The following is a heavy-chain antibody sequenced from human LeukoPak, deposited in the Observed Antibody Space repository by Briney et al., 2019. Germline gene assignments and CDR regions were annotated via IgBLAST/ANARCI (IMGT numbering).Heavy chain of an antibody. J-gene: IGHJ4*02. CDR3: AKPLSSTWYAAGAFDC. CDR2: ISGSGDST. CDR1: GFTFSNYV. D-gene: IGHD6-13*01. V-gene: IGHV3-23*01. Sequence: PGGSLRLSCAASGFTFSNYVVSWVRQASGKGLEWVSAISGSGDSTYYADSVEGRFTISRDNSKSTLYLQMNSLRAEDTAVYYCAKPLSSTWYAAGAFDCWGQGTLVTVSS.